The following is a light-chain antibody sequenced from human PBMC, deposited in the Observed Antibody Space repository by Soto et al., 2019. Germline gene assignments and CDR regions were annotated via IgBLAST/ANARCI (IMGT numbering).Light chain of an antibody. CDR2: GAS. Sequence: EIVLTQSPGTLSLSPGERATLSCRASQSVSSSYLAWYQQKPGQAPRLLIYGASSRATGIPDRFSGSGSGTDFTLTISILEPEYFAVYYCQQYGTSPPTFGQWTKVEIK. J-gene: IGKJ1*01. V-gene: IGKV3-20*01. CDR1: QSVSSSY. CDR3: QQYGTSPPT.